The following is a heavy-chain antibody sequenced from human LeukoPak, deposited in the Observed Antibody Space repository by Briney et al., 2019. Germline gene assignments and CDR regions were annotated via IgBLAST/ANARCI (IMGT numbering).Heavy chain of an antibody. D-gene: IGHD6-13*01. V-gene: IGHV4-38-2*01. CDR2: IHHSGST. Sequence: PSETLSLTCAVSGYSISSGYYWGRIRQPPGKGLEWIGNIHHSGSTYYNPPLKSRVTISVDTSKNQFSLKLSSVTAADTAVYYCARALGIAAAGVYNYGMDVWGKGTTVTVSS. J-gene: IGHJ6*04. CDR3: ARALGIAAAGVYNYGMDV. CDR1: GYSISSGYY.